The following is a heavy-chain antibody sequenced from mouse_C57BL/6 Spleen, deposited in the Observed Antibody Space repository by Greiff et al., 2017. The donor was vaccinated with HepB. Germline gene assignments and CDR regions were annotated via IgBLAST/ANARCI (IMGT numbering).Heavy chain of an antibody. CDR3: ASYASYAMDY. CDR2: IYPGSGNT. Sequence: VQLVESGAELVRPGASVKLSCKASGYTFTDYYINWVKQRPGQGLEWIARIYPGSGNTYYNEKFKGKATLTAEKSSSTAYMQLSSLTSEDSAVYFCASYASYAMDYWGQGTSVTVSS. V-gene: IGHV1-76*01. J-gene: IGHJ4*01. CDR1: GYTFTDYY. D-gene: IGHD6-5*01.